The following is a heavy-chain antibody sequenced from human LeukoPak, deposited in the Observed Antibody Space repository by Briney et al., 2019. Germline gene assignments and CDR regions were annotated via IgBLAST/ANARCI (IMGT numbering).Heavy chain of an antibody. V-gene: IGHV4-30-2*01. J-gene: IGHJ6*03. Sequence: ASETLSLTCTVSGGSISSGGYYWSWIRQPPGKGLEWIGYIYHSGSTYYNPSLKSRVTISVDRSKNQFSLKLSSVTAADTAVYYCARVRFFTDFGVVGGSYYYYMDVWGKGTTVTVSS. CDR2: IYHSGST. CDR3: ARVRFFTDFGVVGGSYYYYMDV. D-gene: IGHD3-3*01. CDR1: GGSISSGGYY.